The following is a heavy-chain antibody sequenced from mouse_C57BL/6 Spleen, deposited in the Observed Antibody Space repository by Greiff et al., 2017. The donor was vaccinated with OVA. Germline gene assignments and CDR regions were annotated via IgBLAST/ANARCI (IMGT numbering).Heavy chain of an antibody. CDR1: GYTFTDYY. V-gene: IGHV1-76*01. D-gene: IGHD2-5*01. Sequence: QVQLQQSGAELVRPGASVKLSCKASGYTFTDYYINWVKQRPGQGLEWIARIYPGSGNTYYNEKFKGKATLTAEKSSSTAYMQLSSLTSEDSAVYFCAREAYYSNYEYFDVWGTGTTVTVSS. CDR3: AREAYYSNYEYFDV. CDR2: IYPGSGNT. J-gene: IGHJ1*03.